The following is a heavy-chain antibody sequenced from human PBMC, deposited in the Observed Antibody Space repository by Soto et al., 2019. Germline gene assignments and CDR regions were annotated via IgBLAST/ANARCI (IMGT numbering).Heavy chain of an antibody. V-gene: IGHV1-8*01. D-gene: IGHD2-15*01. Sequence: QVQLVQSGAEVKKPGASVKVSCKASGYTFTSYDINWVRQATGQGLEWMGWMNPNSGNTGYAQKFQGRVTMTRNTSISTAYMELSSLRSEDTAVYYCAREGRYCSGGSCYYYYMDVWGKGTTVTVSS. CDR1: GYTFTSYD. J-gene: IGHJ6*03. CDR3: AREGRYCSGGSCYYYYMDV. CDR2: MNPNSGNT.